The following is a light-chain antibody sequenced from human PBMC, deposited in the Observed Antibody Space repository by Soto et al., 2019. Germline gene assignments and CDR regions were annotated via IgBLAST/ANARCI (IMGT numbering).Light chain of an antibody. V-gene: IGLV1-40*01. CDR3: QSYDSSLSGYV. CDR1: SSNIGAGFD. Sequence: QSVLTQPPSVSGAPGPRVIVSCTGSSSNIGAGFDVHWYQQLPGTAPKLLIYGNNNRPSGVPDRFSGSKSATSASLAITGLQAADEADYYCQSYDSSLSGYVFGTGTKLTVL. J-gene: IGLJ1*01. CDR2: GNN.